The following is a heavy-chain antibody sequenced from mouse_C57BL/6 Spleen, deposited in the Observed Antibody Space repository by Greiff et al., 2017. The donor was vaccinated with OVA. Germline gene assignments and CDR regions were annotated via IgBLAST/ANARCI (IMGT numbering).Heavy chain of an antibody. CDR2: IYPGDGDT. J-gene: IGHJ2*01. V-gene: IGHV1-80*01. D-gene: IGHD3-2*02. CDR1: GYAFSSYW. CDR3: ARSGTAQVSFDY. Sequence: QVQLQQSGAELVKPGASVKISCKASGYAFSSYWMNWVKQRPGKGLEWIGQIYPGDGDTNYNGKFKGKATLTADKSSSTAYMQLSSLTSEDSAVYFCARSGTAQVSFDYWGQGTTLTVSS.